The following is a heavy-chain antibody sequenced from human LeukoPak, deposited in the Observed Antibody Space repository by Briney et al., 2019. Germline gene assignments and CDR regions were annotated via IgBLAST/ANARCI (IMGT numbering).Heavy chain of an antibody. D-gene: IGHD6-13*01. Sequence: GESLQISCKGAGSSFTSYWISWVRQLPGKGLEWMGRIDPSDSYTNYSPSLQGHVTISADKSISTVYLQWSSLKASDTAMYYCARHPYSSTWYDYWGQGTLVTVSS. V-gene: IGHV5-10-1*01. CDR2: IDPSDSYT. CDR3: ARHPYSSTWYDY. J-gene: IGHJ4*02. CDR1: GSSFTSYW.